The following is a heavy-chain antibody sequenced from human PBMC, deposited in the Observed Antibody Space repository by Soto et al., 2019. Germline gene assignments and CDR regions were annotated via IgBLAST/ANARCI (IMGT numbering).Heavy chain of an antibody. CDR2: IKSKTDGGTT. J-gene: IGHJ4*02. D-gene: IGHD6-19*01. V-gene: IGHV3-15*07. CDR3: TTDPSPYSSGWDFDY. Sequence: GGSLRLSCAASGFTFSNAWMNWVRQAPGKGLEWVGRIKSKTDGGTTDYAAPVKGRFTISRDDSKNTLYLQMNSLKTEDTAVYYCTTDPSPYSSGWDFDYWGQGTLVTVSS. CDR1: GFTFSNAW.